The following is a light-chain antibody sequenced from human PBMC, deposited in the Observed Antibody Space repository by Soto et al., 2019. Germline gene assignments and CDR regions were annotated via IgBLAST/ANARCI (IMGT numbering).Light chain of an antibody. J-gene: IGKJ2*01. V-gene: IGKV1-5*01. Sequence: DIQMTQSPSTLSASVGDRVTITCRASQSISTWLAWDQQKPGKAPKLLIYDASSLEGGVPSRFSGSGSGTEFTLTISSLQPDDYATYYCQHYNDYPYTFGQGTKLEIK. CDR2: DAS. CDR1: QSISTW. CDR3: QHYNDYPYT.